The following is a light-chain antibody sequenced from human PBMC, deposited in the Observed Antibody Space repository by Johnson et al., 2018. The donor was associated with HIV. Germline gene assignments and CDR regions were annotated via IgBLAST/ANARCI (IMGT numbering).Light chain of an antibody. CDR1: TSNIGNNY. V-gene: IGLV1-51*02. CDR2: EKN. Sequence: VLTQPPSVSAAPGQKVTISCSGSTSNIGNNYVSWYQQLPGTAPKLLIYEKNKRPSGIPDRFSASKSGTSATLVITGLQTGDEADDYCGTWDSSLSAHFVFGTGTRVTV. J-gene: IGLJ1*01. CDR3: GTWDSSLSAHFV.